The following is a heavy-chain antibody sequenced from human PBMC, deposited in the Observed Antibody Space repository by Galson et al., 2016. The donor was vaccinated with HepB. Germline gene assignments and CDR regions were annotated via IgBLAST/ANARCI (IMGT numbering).Heavy chain of an antibody. D-gene: IGHD3-3*01. V-gene: IGHV3-23*01. Sequence: SLRLSCAASGFTFSSYAMSWVRQAPGKGLEWVSNISGSGGSTYYADSVKGRFTISRDNSKNILYLQMNSLRGEDTAVYYCAKDVYYDLWSGYRADAFDIWGPGTKVTVP. CDR1: GFTFSSYA. CDR2: ISGSGGST. J-gene: IGHJ3*02. CDR3: AKDVYYDLWSGYRADAFDI.